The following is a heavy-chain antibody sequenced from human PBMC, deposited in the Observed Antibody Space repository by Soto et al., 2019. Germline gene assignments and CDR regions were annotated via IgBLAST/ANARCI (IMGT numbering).Heavy chain of an antibody. J-gene: IGHJ6*03. V-gene: IGHV4-59*08. CDR1: GGSISSYY. D-gene: IGHD5-12*01. CDR3: AIHVKEATKHGYYYYYYMDV. Sequence: PSETLSLTCTVSGGSISSYYWSWIRQPPGKGLEWIGYIYYSGSTNYNPSHKSRDTITEDTSKKQFSLKLSSETTADTAVYYCAIHVKEATKHGYYYYYYMDVWGKGTTVTVS. CDR2: IYYSGST.